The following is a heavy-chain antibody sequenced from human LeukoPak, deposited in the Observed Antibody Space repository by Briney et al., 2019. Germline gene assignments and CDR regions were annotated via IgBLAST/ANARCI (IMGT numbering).Heavy chain of an antibody. J-gene: IGHJ4*02. CDR2: ISWNSGSR. CDR1: GFTFDDYA. CDR3: AKDMGSGWTEYGY. V-gene: IGHV3-9*03. Sequence: PGRSLRLSCAASGFTFDDYAMHWVRQAPGQGLEWVSGISWNSGSRGYADSVKGRFTISRDNAKNSLYLQMNSLRAEDMALYYCAKDMGSGWTEYGYWGQGTLVTVSS. D-gene: IGHD6-19*01.